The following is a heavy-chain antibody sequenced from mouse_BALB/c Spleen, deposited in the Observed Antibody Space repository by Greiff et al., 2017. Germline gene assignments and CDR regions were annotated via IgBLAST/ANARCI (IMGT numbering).Heavy chain of an antibody. J-gene: IGHJ4*01. CDR2: IYPGSGST. Sequence: LQQPGSELVRPGASVKLSCKASGYTFTSYWMHWVKQRPGQGLEWIGNIYPGSGSTNYDEKFKSKATLTADTSSSTAYMQLSSLTSEDSAVYYCTRHHYAMDYWGQGTSVTVSS. V-gene: IGHV1S22*01. CDR3: TRHHYAMDY. CDR1: GYTFTSYW.